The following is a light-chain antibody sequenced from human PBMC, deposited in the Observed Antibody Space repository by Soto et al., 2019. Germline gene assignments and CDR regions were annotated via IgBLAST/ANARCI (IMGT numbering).Light chain of an antibody. CDR2: DAS. Sequence: DIQMTQSPSSLSASVGDRVTITCQASQDINNYLNCYQQKHGKAPKLLLSDASILETGFPARLSGIGSGPHFTFTFSSLQPDDIATYYCQHYENLPYTFGQGTNLEIK. CDR3: QHYENLPYT. J-gene: IGKJ2*01. V-gene: IGKV1-33*01. CDR1: QDINNY.